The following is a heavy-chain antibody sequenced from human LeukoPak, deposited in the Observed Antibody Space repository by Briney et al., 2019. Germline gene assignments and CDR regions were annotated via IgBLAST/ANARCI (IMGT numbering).Heavy chain of an antibody. CDR3: ARMVSYQLPQPGYFDY. CDR2: IYYSGST. CDR1: GGSISSYY. J-gene: IGHJ4*02. D-gene: IGHD2-2*01. Sequence: SETLSLTCPVSGGSISSYYWSWIRQPPGKGLEWIGYIYYSGSTNYNPSLKSRVTISVDTSKNQFSLKLSSVTAADTAVYYCARMVSYQLPQPGYFDYWGQGTLVTVSS. V-gene: IGHV4-59*01.